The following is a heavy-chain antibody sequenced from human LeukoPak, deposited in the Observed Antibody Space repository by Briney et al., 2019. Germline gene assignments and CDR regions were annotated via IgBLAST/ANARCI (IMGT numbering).Heavy chain of an antibody. V-gene: IGHV3-30*01. CDR1: GFTFSSYA. Sequence: GRSLRLSCAASGFTFSSYAMHWVRQAPGKGLEWVAVISYDGSNKYYADFVKGRFTISRDNSKNTLYLQMNSLRAEDTAVYYCARDSGKIRVGATMMFDYWGQGTLVTVSS. CDR2: ISYDGSNK. J-gene: IGHJ4*02. CDR3: ARDSGKIRVGATMMFDY. D-gene: IGHD1-26*01.